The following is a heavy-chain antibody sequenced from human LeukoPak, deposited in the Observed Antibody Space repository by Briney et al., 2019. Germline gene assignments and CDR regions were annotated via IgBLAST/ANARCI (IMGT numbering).Heavy chain of an antibody. CDR2: ISGSGGST. J-gene: IGHJ3*02. CDR1: GFTFGSYA. D-gene: IGHD3-22*01. Sequence: GGSLRLSCAASGFTFGSYAMSWVRQAPGKGLEWVSAISGSGGSTYYADSVKGRFTISRDNSKNTLYLQINSRRAEDTAVYYCAKDQTMRYVDAFDIWGQGTMVTVSS. CDR3: AKDQTMRYVDAFDI. V-gene: IGHV3-23*01.